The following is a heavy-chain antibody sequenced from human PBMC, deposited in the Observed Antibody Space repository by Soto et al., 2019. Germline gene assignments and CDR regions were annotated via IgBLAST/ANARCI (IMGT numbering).Heavy chain of an antibody. D-gene: IGHD2-15*01. CDR3: ALFCSGGSCPPDYYYMDV. V-gene: IGHV1-69*02. CDR2: IIPILGIA. Sequence: SVKVSCKASGGTFSSYTISWVRQAPGQGLEWMGRIIPILGIANYAQKFQGRVTITADKSTSTAYMELSSLRSEDTAVHYCALFCSGGSCPPDYYYMDVWGKGTTVTSP. CDR1: GGTFSSYT. J-gene: IGHJ6*03.